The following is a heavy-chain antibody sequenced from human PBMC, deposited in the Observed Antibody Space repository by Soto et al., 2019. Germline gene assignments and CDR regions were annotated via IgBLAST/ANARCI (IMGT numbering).Heavy chain of an antibody. J-gene: IGHJ6*02. CDR3: ASVTYYDFWSGYYTGGMDV. Sequence: ASVKVSCKASGYTFTSYDINCVRQATGQGLEWMGWMNPNSGNTGYAQKFQGRVTMTRNTSISTAYMELSSLRSEDTAVYYCASVTYYDFWSGYYTGGMDVWGQGTTVTVSS. CDR1: GYTFTSYD. D-gene: IGHD3-3*01. CDR2: MNPNSGNT. V-gene: IGHV1-8*01.